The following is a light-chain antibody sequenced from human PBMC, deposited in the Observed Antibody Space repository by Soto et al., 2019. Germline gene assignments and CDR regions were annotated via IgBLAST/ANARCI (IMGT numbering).Light chain of an antibody. Sequence: EIVLTQSPGTLSLSPGERATLSCRASQSVSSSYLAWYQQKPGQAPRLLIYDASSRATGIPDRFSGGGSGTDFTLTISRLEPEDFAVYYWQQYGSSPYTFGQGTKLEIK. CDR3: QQYGSSPYT. J-gene: IGKJ2*01. CDR1: QSVSSSY. CDR2: DAS. V-gene: IGKV3-20*01.